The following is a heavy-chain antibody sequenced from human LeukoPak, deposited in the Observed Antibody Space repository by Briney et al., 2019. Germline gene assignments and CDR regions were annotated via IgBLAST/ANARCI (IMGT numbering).Heavy chain of an antibody. CDR3: ARGRRVGATEGDLDY. V-gene: IGHV4-34*01. D-gene: IGHD1-26*01. Sequence: PSETLPLTCAVYGGSFSGYYWNWVRQPPGKGLEWLGEINHSGSTNYNPSLKSRVTISVDTSKNQFSLKLSSVTAADTAVYYCARGRRVGATEGDLDYWGQGTLVTVSS. CDR1: GGSFSGYY. J-gene: IGHJ4*02. CDR2: INHSGST.